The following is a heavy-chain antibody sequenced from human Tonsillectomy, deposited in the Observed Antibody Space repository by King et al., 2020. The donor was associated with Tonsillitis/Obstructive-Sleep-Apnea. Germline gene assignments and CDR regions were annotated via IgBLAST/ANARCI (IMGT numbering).Heavy chain of an antibody. D-gene: IGHD3-16*01. CDR2: IKSKTDGGTV. J-gene: IGHJ5*02. CDR1: GFSFTDTW. CDR3: TTDRFA. Sequence: VQLVESGGGLVKPGGSLILSCVASGFSFTDTWMIWVRQAPAKGLEWVGRIKSKTDGGTVDYTAPVKGRFTISRDDSANILFLQMNSLKIEDTAVYYCTTDRFAWGQGTLVTVSS. V-gene: IGHV3-15*01.